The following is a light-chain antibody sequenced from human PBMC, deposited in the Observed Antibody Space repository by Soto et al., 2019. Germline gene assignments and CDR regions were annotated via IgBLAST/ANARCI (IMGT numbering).Light chain of an antibody. V-gene: IGKV3-15*01. CDR1: QSVSSD. J-gene: IGKJ1*01. CDR2: GAS. Sequence: IVMTQSPAPLSVSPGERASLSCRASQSVSSDLAWYQQKPGQAPRLFIYGASTRATGIPARFSGSGSGTEFTLTISGLQSEDFAVYYCQQYYKWPWTFGPGTKVDI. CDR3: QQYYKWPWT.